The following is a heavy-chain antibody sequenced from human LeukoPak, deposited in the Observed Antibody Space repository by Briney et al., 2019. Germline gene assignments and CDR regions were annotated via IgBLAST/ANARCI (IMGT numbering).Heavy chain of an antibody. CDR1: GYTFTSYA. J-gene: IGHJ4*02. V-gene: IGHV7-4-1*02. CDR3: ARDLSSGYYPPLGY. CDR2: INTNTGNP. Sequence: ASVKVSCKASGYTFTSYAMNWVRQAPGQGLEWMGWINTNTGNPTYAQGFTGQFVFSLDTSVSTAYLQISSLKAEDTAVYYCARDLSSGYYPPLGYWGQGTLVTVSS. D-gene: IGHD3-22*01.